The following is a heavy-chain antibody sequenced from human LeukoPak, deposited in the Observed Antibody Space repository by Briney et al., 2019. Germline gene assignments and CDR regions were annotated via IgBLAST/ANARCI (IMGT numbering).Heavy chain of an antibody. J-gene: IGHJ3*02. CDR1: GYIFTNYW. Sequence: GDSLKISCTVSGYIFTNYWIGWVRQMPGKGLEWMGIIYPGDSDTRYSPSFQGQVTISADTSITTLYVQWSSLKASDTAMYYCARRRHSNAYDALDIWGQGTMVTVSS. D-gene: IGHD4-11*01. CDR2: IYPGDSDT. V-gene: IGHV5-51*01. CDR3: ARRRHSNAYDALDI.